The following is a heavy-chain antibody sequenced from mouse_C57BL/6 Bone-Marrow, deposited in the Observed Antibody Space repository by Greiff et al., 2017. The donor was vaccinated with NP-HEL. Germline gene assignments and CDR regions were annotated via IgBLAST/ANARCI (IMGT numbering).Heavy chain of an antibody. V-gene: IGHV1-54*01. CDR1: GYAFTNYL. J-gene: IGHJ4*01. CDR3: ARRLYYGSSYVPAMDY. Sequence: VQLQESGAELVRPGTSVKVSCKASGYAFTNYLIEWVKQRPGQGLEWIGVINPGSGGTNYNEKFKGKATLTADKSSSTAYMQLSSLTSEDSAVYFCARRLYYGSSYVPAMDYWGQGTSVTVSS. CDR2: INPGSGGT. D-gene: IGHD1-1*01.